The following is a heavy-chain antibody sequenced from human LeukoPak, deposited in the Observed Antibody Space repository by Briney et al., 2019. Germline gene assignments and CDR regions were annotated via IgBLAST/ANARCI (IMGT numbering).Heavy chain of an antibody. CDR3: ATLLELLYYFDY. D-gene: IGHD1-7*01. J-gene: IGHJ4*02. Sequence: GGSLRLSCAASGFTFSSYSMNWVRQAPGKGLGWVSSISSSSSYIYYADSVKGRFTISRDNAKNSLYLQMNSLRAEDTAVYYCATLLELLYYFDYGGQGTLVTVSS. CDR2: ISSSSSYI. CDR1: GFTFSSYS. V-gene: IGHV3-21*01.